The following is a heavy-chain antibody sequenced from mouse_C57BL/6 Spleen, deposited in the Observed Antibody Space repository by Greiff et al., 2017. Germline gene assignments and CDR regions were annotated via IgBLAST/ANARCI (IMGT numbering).Heavy chain of an antibody. CDR2: INPSSGYT. CDR1: GYTFTSSW. D-gene: IGHD2-4*01. CDR3: ARTGYDYPYAMDY. V-gene: IGHV1-7*01. Sequence: VKLVESGAELAKPGASVKLSCKASGYTFTSSWMHWVKQRPGQGLEWIGYINPSSGYTKYKQKFKDKATLTADKSSSTAYMQLSSLTYEDAAVYDCARTGYDYPYAMDYWGQGTSVTVSS. J-gene: IGHJ4*01.